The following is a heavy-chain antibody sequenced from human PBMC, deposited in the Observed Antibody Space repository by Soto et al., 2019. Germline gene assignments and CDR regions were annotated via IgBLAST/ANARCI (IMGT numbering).Heavy chain of an antibody. Sequence: QLQLQESGPGLVMPSETLSLTCSVSGGSIGGSSYYWGWVRQPPGKGPEWIGSIYFNGNTHYNPSLESRVTISVDRSTNQFSLRMTSVTAADTAVYYCASRPVSSNFWSGSNYYYYMEVWGRGTTVAVSS. V-gene: IGHV4-39*01. J-gene: IGHJ6*03. CDR1: GGSIGGSSYY. D-gene: IGHD3-3*01. CDR2: IYFNGNT. CDR3: ASRPVSSNFWSGSNYYYYMEV.